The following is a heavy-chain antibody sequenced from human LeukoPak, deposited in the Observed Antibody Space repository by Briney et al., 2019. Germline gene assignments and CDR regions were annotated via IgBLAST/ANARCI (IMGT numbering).Heavy chain of an antibody. D-gene: IGHD3-10*01. V-gene: IGHV1-18*01. Sequence: ASVKVSCKASGYTFTSYGISWVRQAPGQGLEWMGWISAYNGNTNYAQKLQGRVTMTTDTSTSTAYMELRSLRSDDTAVYYCARDGAPIWFGELSELDYWGQGTLVTVSS. CDR3: ARDGAPIWFGELSELDY. CDR2: ISAYNGNT. CDR1: GYTFTSYG. J-gene: IGHJ4*02.